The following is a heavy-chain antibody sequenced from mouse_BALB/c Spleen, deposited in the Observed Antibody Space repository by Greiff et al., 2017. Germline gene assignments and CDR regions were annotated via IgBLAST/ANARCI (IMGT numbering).Heavy chain of an antibody. CDR2: INPNNGGT. CDR3: ARWYYRYDAWFAY. V-gene: IGHV1-18*01. D-gene: IGHD2-14*01. Sequence: VQLKQSGPELVKPGASVKIPCKASGYTFTDYNMDWVKQSHGKSLEWIGDINPNNGGTIYNQKFKGKATLTVDKSSSTAYMELRSLTSEDTAVYYCARWYYRYDAWFAYWGQGTLVTVSA. CDR1: GYTFTDYN. J-gene: IGHJ3*01.